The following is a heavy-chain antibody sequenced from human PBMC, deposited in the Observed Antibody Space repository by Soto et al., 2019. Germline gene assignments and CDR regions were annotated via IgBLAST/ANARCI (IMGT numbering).Heavy chain of an antibody. Sequence: QVQLVQSGAEVKKPGASVKVSCKASGYTFPSYGISWVRQAPGQGLEWMGWISAYNGNTNYAQKLQGRVTMTTDTSTSTAYMELRSLRSDDTAVNYCARPYYDSSGYYYIDAFDIWGQGTMVTVSS. J-gene: IGHJ3*02. CDR2: ISAYNGNT. D-gene: IGHD3-22*01. V-gene: IGHV1-18*01. CDR3: ARPYYDSSGYYYIDAFDI. CDR1: GYTFPSYG.